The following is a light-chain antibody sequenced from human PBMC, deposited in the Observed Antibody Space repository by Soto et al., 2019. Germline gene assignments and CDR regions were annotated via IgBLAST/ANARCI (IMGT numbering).Light chain of an antibody. V-gene: IGKV1-33*01. CDR2: DAS. Sequence: DIQMKQSQSSLAASVVARLIVTCRASQGISNDLAWYQHKPGKATKLLIFDASNLQPGVASRFSGRASGTDFFLNISRLHPEDFATYFCQQHHDFPYTFGQGT. CDR1: QGISND. J-gene: IGKJ2*01. CDR3: QQHHDFPYT.